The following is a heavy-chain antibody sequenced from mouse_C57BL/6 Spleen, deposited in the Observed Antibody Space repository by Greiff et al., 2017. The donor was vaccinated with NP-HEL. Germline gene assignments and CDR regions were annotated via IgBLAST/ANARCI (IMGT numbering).Heavy chain of an antibody. V-gene: IGHV5-17*01. CDR3: ARRVITTVVDAMDY. J-gene: IGHJ4*01. CDR1: GFTFSDYG. Sequence: EVQLMESGGGLVKPGGSLKLSCAASGFTFSDYGMHWVRQAPEKGLEWVAYISSGSSTIYYADTVKGRFTISRDNAKNTLFLQMTSLRSEDTAMYYCARRVITTVVDAMDYWGQGTSVTVSS. D-gene: IGHD1-1*01. CDR2: ISSGSSTI.